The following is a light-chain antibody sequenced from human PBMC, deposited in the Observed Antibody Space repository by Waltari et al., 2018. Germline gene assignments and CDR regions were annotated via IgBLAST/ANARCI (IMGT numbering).Light chain of an antibody. V-gene: IGLV3-19*01. J-gene: IGLJ2*01. Sequence: SSELTQDPAVSVAMGQTVRITCQGDSLRSYYASWYQQRPGQAPILVIYDKNNRPSGVPDRFSGSSSHNTGSLTITGAQAEDEADYYCSSRDSSASHVLFAGGTKLTVL. CDR1: SLRSYY. CDR2: DKN. CDR3: SSRDSSASHVL.